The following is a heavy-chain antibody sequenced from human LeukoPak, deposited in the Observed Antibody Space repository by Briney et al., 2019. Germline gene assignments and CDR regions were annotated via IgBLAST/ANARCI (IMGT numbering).Heavy chain of an antibody. CDR3: ARASNYFFDY. CDR2: INHSGST. V-gene: IGHV4-34*01. J-gene: IGHJ4*02. Sequence: KSSETLSLTCAVYGGSFSGYYWSWIRQPPGKGLEWIGEINHSGSTNYNPSLKSRVTISVDTSKNQFSLKLSSVTAADTAVYYCARASNYFFDYWGQGTLVTVSS. CDR1: GGSFSGYY.